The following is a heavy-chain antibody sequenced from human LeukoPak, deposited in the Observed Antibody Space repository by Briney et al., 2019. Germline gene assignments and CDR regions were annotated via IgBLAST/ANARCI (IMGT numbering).Heavy chain of an antibody. V-gene: IGHV3-23*01. Sequence: RLSCXASGFTFSXXGXNWVRQGXGXGLXWVSXXTGSGETTHYADSVKGRFTISRDNSKNTLYLQMNSLRADDTAVYYCARPWGDVSXAXWFNPWGQGTLVTXSS. J-gene: IGHJ5*02. CDR3: ARPWGDVSXAXWFNP. CDR1: GFTFSXXG. CDR2: XTGSGETT. D-gene: IGHD3-16*01.